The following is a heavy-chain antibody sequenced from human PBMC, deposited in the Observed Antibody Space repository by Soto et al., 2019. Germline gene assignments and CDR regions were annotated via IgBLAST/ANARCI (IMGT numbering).Heavy chain of an antibody. J-gene: IGHJ6*01. CDR2: IDPSDSYT. V-gene: IGHV5-10-1*01. CDR1: GYSFTSYW. D-gene: IGHD5-18*01. CDR3: AREYGYCNGRYYYYGIDG. Sequence: PGESLKISCKGSGYSFTSYWISWVRQMPVKGLEWMGRIDPSDSYTNYSPSFQGHVTISADMSISTAYLQWISLKASDTAMSYCAREYGYCNGRYYYYGIDGRQQQTTVSVSS.